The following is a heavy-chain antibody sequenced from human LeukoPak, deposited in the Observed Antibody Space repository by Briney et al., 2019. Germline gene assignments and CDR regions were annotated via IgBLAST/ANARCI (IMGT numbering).Heavy chain of an antibody. CDR3: GKTTVGYSSGQKPAWPVDY. J-gene: IGHJ4*02. V-gene: IGHV3-33*06. CDR2: IWDDGSNK. CDR1: GFTFSSYG. Sequence: GGSLRLSCAASGFTFSSYGMHWVRQAPGKGLEGVAVIWDDGSNKYYADSVKGRFTISRDNPRNTVYLQINSLRDEDTAVYYCGKTTVGYSSGQKPAWPVDYWGQGTLVTVSS. D-gene: IGHD5-18*01.